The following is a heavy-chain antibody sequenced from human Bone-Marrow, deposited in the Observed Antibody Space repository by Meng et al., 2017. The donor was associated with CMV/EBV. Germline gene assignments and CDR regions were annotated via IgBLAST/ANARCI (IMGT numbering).Heavy chain of an antibody. CDR2: ITSDGSST. CDR1: GFTFNTYW. D-gene: IGHD3-10*01. Sequence: GGSLRLSCAASGFTFNTYWMHWVRQAPGKGLVWVSRITSDGSSTTYADSVKGRFTISRDNAKNTLYLQMNSLGAEDTAVYYCAKDLAKARGVCSYWGQGTLVTGSS. V-gene: IGHV3-74*01. J-gene: IGHJ4*02. CDR3: AKDLAKARGVCSY.